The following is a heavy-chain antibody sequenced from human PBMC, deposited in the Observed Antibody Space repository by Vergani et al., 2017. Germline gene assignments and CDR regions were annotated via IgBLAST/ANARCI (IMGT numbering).Heavy chain of an antibody. CDR1: GGSINSHNYY. D-gene: IGHD2-15*01. Sequence: QVQLQESGPGLVKPSQTLSLTCTVSGGSINSHNYYWSWIRQPAGKGLEWIGRIHTSGSTNYNPSLKSRVTMSEDTSKNQFSLNLTSVTAADTAVYFCAGGSCLGGRCYKPLFDDWGQGILVTVSS. J-gene: IGHJ4*02. CDR2: IHTSGST. CDR3: AGGSCLGGRCYKPLFDD. V-gene: IGHV4-61*02.